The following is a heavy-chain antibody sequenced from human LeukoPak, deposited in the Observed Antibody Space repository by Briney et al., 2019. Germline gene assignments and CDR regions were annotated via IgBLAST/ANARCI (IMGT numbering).Heavy chain of an antibody. V-gene: IGHV3-23*01. Sequence: GGSLRLSCAASGFTFSSYAMSWVRQAPGKGLEWVSAISGSGGGTYYADSVKGRFTISRDNSKNTLYLQMNSLRAEDTAVYYCAKDSRLRSWYFDLWGRGTLVTVSS. CDR2: ISGSGGGT. D-gene: IGHD4-17*01. CDR3: AKDSRLRSWYFDL. J-gene: IGHJ2*01. CDR1: GFTFSSYA.